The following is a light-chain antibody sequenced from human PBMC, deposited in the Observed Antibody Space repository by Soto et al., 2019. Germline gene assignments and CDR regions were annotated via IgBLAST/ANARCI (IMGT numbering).Light chain of an antibody. CDR3: QQANSFPWT. CDR1: QGFSSW. CDR2: AAS. J-gene: IGKJ1*01. V-gene: IGKV1-12*02. Sequence: DIQMTQSPSSVSASVGDRVTITCRASQGFSSWLAWYQQKPGKAPKLLIYAASSLQSGVPSRFSGSGSGTDFTLTIRSLQPEDFATYYCQQANSFPWTFGQGTKVEIK.